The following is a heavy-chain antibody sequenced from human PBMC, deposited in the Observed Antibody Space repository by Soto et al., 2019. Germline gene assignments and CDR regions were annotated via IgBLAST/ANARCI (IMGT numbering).Heavy chain of an antibody. Sequence: PGGSLRLSCAASGFTFSIYWMHWVRQAPGKGLVWVSRINSDGSSTTYADSVKGRFTISRDNAKNTLYLQMNSLRAEDTAVYYCTSTRFLEPYYYGIDVWGQGTTVTVSS. J-gene: IGHJ6*02. V-gene: IGHV3-74*01. CDR1: GFTFSIYW. CDR3: TSTRFLEPYYYGIDV. D-gene: IGHD3-3*01. CDR2: INSDGSST.